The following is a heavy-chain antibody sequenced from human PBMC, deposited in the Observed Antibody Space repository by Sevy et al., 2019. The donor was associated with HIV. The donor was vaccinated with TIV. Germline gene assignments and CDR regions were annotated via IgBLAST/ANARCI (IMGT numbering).Heavy chain of an antibody. Sequence: GGSLRLSCAASGFTVSSNYMSWVRQAPEKGLEWVSVIYSGGSTYYADSVKGRFTISRDNSKNTLYLQMNSLRAEDTAVYYCAGGRVVRGVITPLDYWGQGTLVTVSS. CDR2: IYSGGST. CDR1: GFTVSSNY. D-gene: IGHD3-10*01. CDR3: AGGRVVRGVITPLDY. V-gene: IGHV3-53*01. J-gene: IGHJ4*02.